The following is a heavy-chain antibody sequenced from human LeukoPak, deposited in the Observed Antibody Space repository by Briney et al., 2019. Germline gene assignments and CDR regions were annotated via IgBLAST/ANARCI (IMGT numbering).Heavy chain of an antibody. J-gene: IGHJ4*02. CDR2: ISYDGSNK. CDR3: AAGTFTFDY. CDR1: GFTFSSYA. D-gene: IGHD1-26*01. Sequence: GGSLRLSCEASGFTFSSYAMHWVRQAPGKGLEWVAVISYDGSNKYYADSVKGRFTISRDNSKNTLYLQMNSLRAEDTAVYYCAAGTFTFDYWGQGTLVTVSS. V-gene: IGHV3-30-3*01.